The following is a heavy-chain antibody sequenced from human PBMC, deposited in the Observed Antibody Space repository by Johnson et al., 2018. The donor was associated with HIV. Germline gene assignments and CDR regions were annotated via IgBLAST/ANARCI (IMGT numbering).Heavy chain of an antibody. CDR3: AKDMDRYYDFDAFDI. D-gene: IGHD3-3*01. J-gene: IGHJ3*02. V-gene: IGHV3-30*04. Sequence: QVQLVESGGGVVQPGRSLRLSCAASGFTFSSYAMHWVRQAPGKGLEWVAVISYDGSDKYYADSVKGRFTISRDSSKNTLYLQMNSLRAEDTALYYCAKDMDRYYDFDAFDIWGQGTMVTVSS. CDR2: ISYDGSDK. CDR1: GFTFSSYA.